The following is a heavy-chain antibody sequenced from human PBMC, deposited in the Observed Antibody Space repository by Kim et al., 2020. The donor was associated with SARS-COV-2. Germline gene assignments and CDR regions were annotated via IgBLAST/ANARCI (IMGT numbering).Heavy chain of an antibody. J-gene: IGHJ4*02. CDR1: GFTFSGSA. Sequence: GGSLRLSCAASGFTFSGSAMHWVRQASGKGLEWVGRIRSKANSYATAYAASVKGRFTISRDDSKNTAYLQMNSLKTEDTAVYYCTSGGSYSSSWDIDYWGQGTLVTVSS. CDR2: IRSKANSYAT. CDR3: TSGGSYSSSWDIDY. D-gene: IGHD6-13*01. V-gene: IGHV3-73*01.